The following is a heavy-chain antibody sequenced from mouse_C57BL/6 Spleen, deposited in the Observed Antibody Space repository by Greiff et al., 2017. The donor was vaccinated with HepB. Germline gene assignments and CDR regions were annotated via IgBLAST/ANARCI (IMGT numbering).Heavy chain of an antibody. Sequence: EVKVVESGEGLVKPGGSLKLSCAASGFTFSSYAMSWVRQTPEKRLEWVAYISSGGDYIYYADTVKGRFTISRDNARNTLYLQMSRLKSEDTAMYYCTRGGDDYDYFDYWGQGTTLTVSS. V-gene: IGHV5-9-1*02. CDR2: ISSGGDYI. CDR1: GFTFSSYA. D-gene: IGHD2-4*01. CDR3: TRGGDDYDYFDY. J-gene: IGHJ2*01.